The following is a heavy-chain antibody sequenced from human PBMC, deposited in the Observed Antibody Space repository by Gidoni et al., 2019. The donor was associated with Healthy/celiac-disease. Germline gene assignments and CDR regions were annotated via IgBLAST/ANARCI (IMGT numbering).Heavy chain of an antibody. CDR2: IFSNDEK. CDR1: GFSLSNARMG. V-gene: IGHV2-26*01. Sequence: VTLKESGPVLVKPTETLTLTCTVSGFSLSNARMGVSWIRQSPGKALEWLAHIFSNDEKSYSTSLKSRLTISKDTSKSQVVLTMTNMDPVDTATYYCARRYYYDSSGYYYYGMDVWGQGTTVTVSS. D-gene: IGHD3-22*01. J-gene: IGHJ6*02. CDR3: ARRYYYDSSGYYYYGMDV.